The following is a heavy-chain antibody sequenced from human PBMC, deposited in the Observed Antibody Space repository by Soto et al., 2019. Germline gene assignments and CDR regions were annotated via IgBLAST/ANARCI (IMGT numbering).Heavy chain of an antibody. CDR2: ITGSGGNT. J-gene: IGHJ5*02. D-gene: IGHD6-6*01. Sequence: GGSLRLSCAASRFTFSSYAMSWVRQAPGKGLEWISGITGSGGNTYYADSVKGRFTISRDNAKNSLYLQMNSLRAEDTAVYYCARDGVAYSSSSQWFDPWGQGTLVTVSS. CDR1: RFTFSSYA. CDR3: ARDGVAYSSSSQWFDP. V-gene: IGHV3-23*01.